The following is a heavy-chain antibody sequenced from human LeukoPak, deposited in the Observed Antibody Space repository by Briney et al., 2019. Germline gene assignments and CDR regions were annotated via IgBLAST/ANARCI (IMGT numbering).Heavy chain of an antibody. CDR2: INPNSGGT. V-gene: IGHV1-2*06. Sequence: VKVSCKASGYTFTGNYIHWVRQAPGQGLEWMGRINPNSGGTNYAQKLQGRVTMTTDTSTSTAYMELRSLRSDDTAVYYCARVSGYLRSNWFDPWGQGTLVTVSS. CDR1: GYTFTGNY. D-gene: IGHD3-10*01. CDR3: ARVSGYLRSNWFDP. J-gene: IGHJ5*02.